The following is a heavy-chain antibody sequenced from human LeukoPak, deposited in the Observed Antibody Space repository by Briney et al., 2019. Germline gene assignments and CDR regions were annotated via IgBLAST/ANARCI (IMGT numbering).Heavy chain of an antibody. D-gene: IGHD3-10*01. CDR3: ARESSVHFSGSPFDY. J-gene: IGHJ4*02. Sequence: GGSLRLSCAASGVTVSSNDMSWVRQAPGKGLEWGSVIYRGGSTYHADSVKGRFTISRDNSKNTLFLQMNSLRVEDTAVYYCARESSVHFSGSPFDYWGQGTLVTVSS. CDR2: IYRGGST. V-gene: IGHV3-66*01. CDR1: GVTVSSND.